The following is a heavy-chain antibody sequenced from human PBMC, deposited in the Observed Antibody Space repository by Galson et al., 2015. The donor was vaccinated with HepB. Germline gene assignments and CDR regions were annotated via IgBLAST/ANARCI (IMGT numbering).Heavy chain of an antibody. CDR3: TRAPATGGFGESKFDF. CDR2: IWYDGSTG. CDR1: GFTFNYYG. D-gene: IGHD3-10*01. J-gene: IGHJ4*02. V-gene: IGHV3-33*01. Sequence: SLRLSCAASGFTFNYYGMHWVRQAPGKGLEWVAVIWYDGSTGYYADSVKGRFTISRDNSKNTVYLQMNSLRAEDTAVYYCTRAPATGGFGESKFDFWGQGTLVTVSS.